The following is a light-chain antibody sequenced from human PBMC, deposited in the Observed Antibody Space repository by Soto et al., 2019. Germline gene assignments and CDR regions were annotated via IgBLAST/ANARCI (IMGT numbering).Light chain of an antibody. CDR1: QSVSSSY. CDR2: DAS. V-gene: IGKV3D-7*01. J-gene: IGKJ5*01. CDR3: QQLNSFPIP. Sequence: VGKQSRGSRSLSPGKRATLSCRASQSVSSSYLAWYQQKPGQTPRLLIYDASSRATGIPDRFSGSGSGTEFTLTITSLQPEDFATYYCQQLNSFPIPSGQGTLLEVK.